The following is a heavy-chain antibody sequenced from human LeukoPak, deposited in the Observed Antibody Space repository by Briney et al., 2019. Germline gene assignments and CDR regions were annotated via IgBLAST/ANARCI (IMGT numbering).Heavy chain of an antibody. V-gene: IGHV3-7*01. J-gene: IGHJ4*02. CDR1: GFTFSSYW. CDR2: IKQDGSER. CDR3: SIETYRRFDY. Sequence: PGGSLRLSCAASGFTFSSYWMSWVRQAPGKGLEWVADIKQDGSERYYVDSVKGRFTISRNNAKNSLYLQIDSLRGQGQAGYLCSIETYRRFDYWGQGTLVTVSS.